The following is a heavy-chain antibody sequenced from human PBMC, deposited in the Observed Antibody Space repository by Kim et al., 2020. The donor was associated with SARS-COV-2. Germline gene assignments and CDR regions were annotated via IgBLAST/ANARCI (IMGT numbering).Heavy chain of an antibody. J-gene: IGHJ6*02. CDR3: ARGIFGVVSLYGMDV. D-gene: IGHD3-3*01. V-gene: IGHV3-33*01. Sequence: GGSLRLSCAASGFTFSSYGMHWVRQAPGKGLEWVAVIWYDGSNKYYADSVKGRFTISRDNSKNTLYLQMNSLRAEDTAVYYCARGIFGVVSLYGMDVWGQGTPVTVSS. CDR2: IWYDGSNK. CDR1: GFTFSSYG.